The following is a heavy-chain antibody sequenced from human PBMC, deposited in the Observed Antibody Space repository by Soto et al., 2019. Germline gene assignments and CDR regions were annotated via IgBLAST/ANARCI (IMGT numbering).Heavy chain of an antibody. CDR3: AKDMWQWLVLGYFDY. Sequence: EVQLLESGGGLVQPGGSLRLSCAASGFTFSSYAMSWVRQAPGKGLEWVSAISGSGGSTYYADSVKGRFTISRDNSKNTLYLKMNSLRAEDTAVYYCAKDMWQWLVLGYFDYWGQGTLVTVSS. CDR1: GFTFSSYA. J-gene: IGHJ4*02. D-gene: IGHD6-19*01. CDR2: ISGSGGST. V-gene: IGHV3-23*01.